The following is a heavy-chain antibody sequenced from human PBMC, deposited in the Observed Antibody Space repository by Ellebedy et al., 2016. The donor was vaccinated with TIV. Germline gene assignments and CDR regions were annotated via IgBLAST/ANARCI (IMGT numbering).Heavy chain of an antibody. V-gene: IGHV4-4*02. D-gene: IGHD3-3*01. CDR1: GGSISSSNW. J-gene: IGHJ5*02. CDR2: IYHSGST. Sequence: SETLSLTCNVSGGSISSSNWWSWVRQPPGKGLEWIGEIYHSGSTNYNPSLKSRVTISVDKSKNQFSLKLSSVTPEDTAVYYCARGRITIFGVVIGPRNWFDPWGQGTLVTVSS. CDR3: ARGRITIFGVVIGPRNWFDP.